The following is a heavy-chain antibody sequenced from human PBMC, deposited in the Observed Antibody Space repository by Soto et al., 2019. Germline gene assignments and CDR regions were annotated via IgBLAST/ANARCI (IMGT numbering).Heavy chain of an antibody. D-gene: IGHD3-9*01. J-gene: IGHJ4*02. Sequence: PGGSLRLSCAASGFTFSSYSMNWVRQAPGKGLEWVSYISSSSSTIYYADSVKGRFTISRDNAKNSLYLQMNSLRDEDTAVYYCARDLTYYDILTGSDTDYWGKGTLVTVSS. CDR3: ARDLTYYDILTGSDTDY. CDR1: GFTFSSYS. CDR2: ISSSSSTI. V-gene: IGHV3-48*02.